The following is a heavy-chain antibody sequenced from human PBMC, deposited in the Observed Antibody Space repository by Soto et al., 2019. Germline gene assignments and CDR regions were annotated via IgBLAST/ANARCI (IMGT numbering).Heavy chain of an antibody. CDR2: IYYSGTT. D-gene: IGHD3-9*01. CDR3: ARGLLGILLRYFDWVPLDV. Sequence: SETLSLTCAVSGYSISSSNWWGWIRQPPGKGLEWIGYIYYSGTTNYNPSLKSRVTMSVDTSKNQFSLKLSSVTAADTAVYYCARGLLGILLRYFDWVPLDVWGQGTTVTVSS. V-gene: IGHV4-28*03. J-gene: IGHJ6*02. CDR1: GYSISSSNW.